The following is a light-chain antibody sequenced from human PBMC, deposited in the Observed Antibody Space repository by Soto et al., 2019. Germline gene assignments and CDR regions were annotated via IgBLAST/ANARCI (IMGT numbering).Light chain of an antibody. CDR2: GVS. J-gene: IGLJ3*02. V-gene: IGLV2-14*03. CDR3: SSYTSTYTWV. CDR1: SNDVGGYNY. Sequence: QPVLTQPASVSGSPGQSITISCTGTSNDVGGYNYVSWYQQHPGKAPKLLIYGVSDRPSGVSSRFSGSKSGNAASLTISGLQAEDEADYYCSSYTSTYTWVFGGGTQLTVL.